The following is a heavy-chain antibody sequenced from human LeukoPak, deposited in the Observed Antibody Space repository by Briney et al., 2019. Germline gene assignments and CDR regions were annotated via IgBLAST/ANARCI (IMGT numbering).Heavy chain of an antibody. CDR2: IYYLGNT. D-gene: IGHD6-6*01. CDR1: GGSIISSSYY. J-gene: IGHJ4*02. V-gene: IGHV4-39*07. CDR3: ASASSSSSSRYYFDY. Sequence: SETLSLTCTVSGGSIISSSYYWGWIRQPPGKGLEWIGSIYYLGNTDYNPSLKSRVTISVDTSKNQFSLKLSSVTAADTAVYYCASASSSSSSRYYFDYWGQGTLVTVSS.